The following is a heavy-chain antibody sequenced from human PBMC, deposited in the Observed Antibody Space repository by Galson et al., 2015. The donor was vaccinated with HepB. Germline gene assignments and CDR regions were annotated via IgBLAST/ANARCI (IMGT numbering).Heavy chain of an antibody. J-gene: IGHJ3*01. Sequence: PALVKPTQTLTLTCTFSGFSVRTSGVAVGWIRQSPGKALEWLALIYWDDDKRYSPSLKNRLTITKDSSKNQVVLLMGNMDPADTGTYFCTHIKRGAATAFDVWGRGTMVTVSS. CDR1: GFSVRTSGVA. D-gene: IGHD5-12*01. CDR3: THIKRGAATAFDV. CDR2: IYWDDDK. V-gene: IGHV2-5*02.